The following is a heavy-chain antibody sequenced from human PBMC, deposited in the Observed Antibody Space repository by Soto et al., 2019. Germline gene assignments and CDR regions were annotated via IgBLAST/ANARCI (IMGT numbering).Heavy chain of an antibody. CDR3: ARRLYYYGMDV. J-gene: IGHJ6*02. Sequence: SETLSLTCTVSGGSISSYYWSWIRQPPGKGLEWIGYIYYSGSTNYNPSLKSRVTISVDTSKNQFSLKLGSVTAADTAVYYCARRLYYYGMDVWGQGTTVTVSS. D-gene: IGHD6-25*01. CDR1: GGSISSYY. CDR2: IYYSGST. V-gene: IGHV4-59*01.